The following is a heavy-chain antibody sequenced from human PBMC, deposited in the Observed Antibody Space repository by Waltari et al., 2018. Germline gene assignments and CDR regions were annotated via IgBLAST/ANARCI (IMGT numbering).Heavy chain of an antibody. CDR3: ARVYCSSTSCYTGAFDI. D-gene: IGHD2-2*02. J-gene: IGHJ3*02. CDR2: IYHSGST. Sequence: QVQLQESGPGLVKPSETLSLTCTVSGYSISSGYYWGWIRQPPGKGLEWIGSIYHSGSTYYNPSLKSRVTISVDTSKNQFSLKLSSVTAADTAVYYCARVYCSSTSCYTGAFDIWGQGTMVTVSS. CDR1: GYSISSGYY. V-gene: IGHV4-38-2*02.